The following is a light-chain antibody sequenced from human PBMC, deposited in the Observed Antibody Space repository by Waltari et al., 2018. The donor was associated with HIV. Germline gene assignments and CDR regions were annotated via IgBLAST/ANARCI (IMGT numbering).Light chain of an antibody. V-gene: IGLV10-54*04. CDR2: RNN. CDR1: NNNVDYQG. Sequence: LTQPPSMSTVSGQTATVTCIGDNNNVDYQGASWVQHRQYHPPKLLSPRNNNRPSGVAERFSESRAGDTAFRAISGLQAEDEADYFCHAWDTNLGGGVFGGGTHLTV. J-gene: IGLJ3*02. CDR3: HAWDTNLGGGV.